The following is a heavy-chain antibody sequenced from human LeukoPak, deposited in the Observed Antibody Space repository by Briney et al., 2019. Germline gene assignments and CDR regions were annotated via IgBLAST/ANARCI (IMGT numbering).Heavy chain of an antibody. J-gene: IGHJ4*02. CDR3: ARLSKGRYFDYIFDY. D-gene: IGHD3-9*01. V-gene: IGHV4-39*01. Sequence: SETLSLTCTVSGGSVSSTEFYWGWIRQPPGKGLQWIGNIYYTWSTYYNPSLNSRVTMSVDTSKNTISLKMKSVTAADTAVYYCARLSKGRYFDYIFDYWGQGTLVTVSS. CDR2: IYYTWST. CDR1: GGSVSSTEFY.